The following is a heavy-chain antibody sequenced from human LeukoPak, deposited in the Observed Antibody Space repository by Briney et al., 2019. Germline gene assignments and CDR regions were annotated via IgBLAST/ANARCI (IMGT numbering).Heavy chain of an antibody. J-gene: IGHJ4*02. Sequence: GGPLRLSCAAYGFTLSSHSMNWVRQAPGTGLEWVSSISSSSSYIHSADSVKGRFTISRDNAKNSLYLQMNSLRAEDTAVYYCARDLYDSGAYSSPIDYWGQGTLVTVSS. CDR1: GFTLSSHS. CDR3: ARDLYDSGAYSSPIDY. V-gene: IGHV3-21*01. D-gene: IGHD3-22*01. CDR2: ISSSSSYI.